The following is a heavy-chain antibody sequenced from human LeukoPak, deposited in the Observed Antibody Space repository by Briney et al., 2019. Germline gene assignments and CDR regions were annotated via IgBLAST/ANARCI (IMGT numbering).Heavy chain of an antibody. CDR3: ARDFYGDNPTLPFDP. Sequence: SETLSLTCAVSGVSISSYYWSWIRQPPGKGLEWIGYIYNSGSANYNPSLKSRVSISVDTSKNQFSLKLSSVTAADTAVYYCARDFYGDNPTLPFDPWGQGTLVTVSS. D-gene: IGHD4-17*01. CDR2: IYNSGSA. J-gene: IGHJ5*02. CDR1: GVSISSYY. V-gene: IGHV4-59*12.